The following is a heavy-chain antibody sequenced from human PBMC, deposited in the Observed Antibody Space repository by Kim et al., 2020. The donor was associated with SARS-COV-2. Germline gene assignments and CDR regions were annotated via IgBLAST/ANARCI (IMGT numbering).Heavy chain of an antibody. CDR3: AREVGDVDIVATSYYDY. J-gene: IGHJ4*02. D-gene: IGHD5-12*01. V-gene: IGHV3-11*06. CDR1: GFTFSDYY. CDR2: ISSSSSYT. Sequence: GGSLRLSCAASGFTFSDYYMSWIRQAPGKGLEWVSYISSSSSYTNYADSVKGRFTISRDNAKNSLYLQMNSLRAEDTAVYYCAREVGDVDIVATSYYDYWGQGTLVTVSS.